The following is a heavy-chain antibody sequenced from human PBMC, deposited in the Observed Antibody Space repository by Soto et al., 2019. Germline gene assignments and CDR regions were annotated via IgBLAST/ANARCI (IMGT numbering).Heavy chain of an antibody. CDR2: ISAYNGNT. D-gene: IGHD5-12*01. CDR3: ARCSTGYVAYGLSLGY. CDR1: GYTFTGYA. V-gene: IGHV1-18*01. J-gene: IGHJ4*02. Sequence: QVQLVQSGAEVKKPGASVKVACRTSGYTFTGYAFSWVRQAPGQGLEWRGWISAYNGNTKDAQRFQDRLTMTTDTSTSTAYMELRSLTSDDTAVYYCARCSTGYVAYGLSLGYWGQGTLVTVSS.